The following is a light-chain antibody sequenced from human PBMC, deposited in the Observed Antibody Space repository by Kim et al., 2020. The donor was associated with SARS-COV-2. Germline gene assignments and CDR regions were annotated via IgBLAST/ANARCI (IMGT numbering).Light chain of an antibody. V-gene: IGLV2-23*02. J-gene: IGLJ2*01. CDR2: EVS. Sequence: QANSSFGTGTSSPVGSDNLVSWYQQHPGKAPKLMIYEVSKRPSGVSNRFSGSKSGNTASLTISGLQAEDEADYYCCSYAGSSTSVVFGGGTQLTVL. CDR1: SSPVGSDNL. CDR3: CSYAGSSTSVV.